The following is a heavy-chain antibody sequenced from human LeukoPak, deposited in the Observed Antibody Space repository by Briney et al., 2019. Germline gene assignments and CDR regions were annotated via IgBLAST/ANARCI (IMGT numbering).Heavy chain of an antibody. CDR2: ISYDGSNK. D-gene: IGHD3-22*01. V-gene: IGHV3-30-3*01. CDR3: ARDRINSYDSSGYYHGYYFDY. Sequence: GGSLRLSCAAPGFTFSSYAMHWVRQAPGKGLEWVAVISYDGSNKYYADSVKGRFTISRDNSKNTLYLQMNSLRAEDTAVYYCARDRINSYDSSGYYHGYYFDYWGQGTLVTVSS. J-gene: IGHJ4*02. CDR1: GFTFSSYA.